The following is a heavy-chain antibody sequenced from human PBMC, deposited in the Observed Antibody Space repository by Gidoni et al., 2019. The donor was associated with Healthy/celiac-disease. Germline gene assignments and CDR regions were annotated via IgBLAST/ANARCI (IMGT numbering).Heavy chain of an antibody. CDR3: ARVITFGGVIAKYFDY. V-gene: IGHV4-38-2*01. CDR2: IYHSGST. Sequence: QVQLQESGPGLVKPSETLSLTCAVSGSSISSGYYWGWIRQPPGKGLEWIGSIYHSGSTYYNPSLKSRVTISVDTSKNQFSLKLSSVTAADTAVYYCARVITFGGVIAKYFDYWGQGTLVTVSS. D-gene: IGHD3-16*02. J-gene: IGHJ4*02. CDR1: GSSISSGYY.